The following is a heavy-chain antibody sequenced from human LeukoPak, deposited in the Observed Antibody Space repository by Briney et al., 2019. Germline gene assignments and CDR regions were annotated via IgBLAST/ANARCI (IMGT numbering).Heavy chain of an antibody. V-gene: IGHV6-1*01. CDR2: TYYRSKWYN. CDR3: ARDTGESLTYFDY. Sequence: SQTLSLTCAISGDSVSSNSASWNWIRQSPSRGLEWLGKTYYRSKWYNDYAESVKSRITINPDTSKNQFSLQLQSVTPADTAAYYCARDTGESLTYFDYWGQGTLVTVSS. D-gene: IGHD7-27*01. CDR1: GDSVSSNSAS. J-gene: IGHJ4*02.